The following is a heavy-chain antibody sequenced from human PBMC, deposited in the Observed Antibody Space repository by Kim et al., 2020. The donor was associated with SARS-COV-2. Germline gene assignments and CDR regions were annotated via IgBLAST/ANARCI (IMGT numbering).Heavy chain of an antibody. V-gene: IGHV3-49*04. Sequence: GGYLRLSCTASGFTFGDYAMSWVRQAPGKGLEWVGFIRSKAYGGTTEYAASVKGRFTISRDDSKSIAYLQMNSLKTEDTAVYYCTRDIRYWYFDLWGRGTLVTVSS. CDR2: IRSKAYGGTT. CDR3: TRDIRYWYFDL. J-gene: IGHJ2*01. CDR1: GFTFGDYA.